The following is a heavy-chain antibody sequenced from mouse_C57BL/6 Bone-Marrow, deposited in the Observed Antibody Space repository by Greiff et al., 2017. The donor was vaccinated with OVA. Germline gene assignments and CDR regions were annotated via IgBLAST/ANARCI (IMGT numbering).Heavy chain of an antibody. CDR3: ARDYYGSSYDWYFDV. CDR2: IYIGNGYT. J-gene: IGHJ1*03. D-gene: IGHD1-1*01. V-gene: IGHV1-58*01. CDR1: GYTFTSYG. Sequence: EVKLQESGAELVRPGSSVKMSCKTSGYTFTSYGINWVKQRPGQGLEWIGYIYIGNGYTEYNEKFKGKATLTSDTSSSTAYMQLSSLTSEDSAIYFCARDYYGSSYDWYFDVWGTGTTVTVSS.